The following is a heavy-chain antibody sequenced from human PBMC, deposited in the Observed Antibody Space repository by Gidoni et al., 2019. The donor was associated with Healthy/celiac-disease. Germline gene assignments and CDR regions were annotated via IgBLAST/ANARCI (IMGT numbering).Heavy chain of an antibody. CDR1: RSTFTSYY. Sequence: QVQLVQSGAEVKKPGASVTVSCKASRSTFTSYYMPWFRQAPGQGLEWMGIINPSGGSTSYAQKFQGRVTMTRDTSTSTVYMELSSLRSEDTAVYYCARDHHPRTGYCSSTSCQGSMDVWGQGTTVTVSS. J-gene: IGHJ6*02. CDR3: ARDHHPRTGYCSSTSCQGSMDV. V-gene: IGHV1-46*01. CDR2: INPSGGST. D-gene: IGHD2-2*01.